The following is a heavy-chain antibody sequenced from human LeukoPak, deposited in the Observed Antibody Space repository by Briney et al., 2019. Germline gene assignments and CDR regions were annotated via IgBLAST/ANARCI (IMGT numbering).Heavy chain of an antibody. Sequence: GGSLRLSCAASGFTFSSYAMTWVRQAPGKGLEWVSAISASGGSTYYADSVKGRFTISRDNAKNSLYLQMNSLRAEDTAVYYCARVGIVVVTATHWGGVDYWGQGTLVTVSS. D-gene: IGHD2-21*02. J-gene: IGHJ4*02. CDR2: ISASGGST. V-gene: IGHV3-23*01. CDR1: GFTFSSYA. CDR3: ARVGIVVVTATHWGGVDY.